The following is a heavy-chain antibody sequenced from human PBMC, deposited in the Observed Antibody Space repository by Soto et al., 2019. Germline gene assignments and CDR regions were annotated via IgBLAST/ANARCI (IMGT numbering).Heavy chain of an antibody. CDR2: ISGSGGST. CDR1: GFTFSSYA. CDR3: AKDAAVGVVIHYFDY. J-gene: IGHJ4*02. V-gene: IGHV3-23*01. D-gene: IGHD3-3*01. Sequence: GGSLRLSCAASGFTFSSYAMSWVRQAPGRGLEWVSAISGSGGSTYYADSVKGRFTISRDNSKNTLYLQMNSLRAEDTAVYYCAKDAAVGVVIHYFDYWGQGTLVTVSS.